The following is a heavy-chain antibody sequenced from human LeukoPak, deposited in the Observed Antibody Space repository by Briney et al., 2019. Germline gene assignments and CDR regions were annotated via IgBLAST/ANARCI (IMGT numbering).Heavy chain of an antibody. V-gene: IGHV3-23*01. Sequence: GGSLRLSCTASGFTFSAYAMMWVRQAPGKGPEWVSAIRGGGGSAFYADSVKGRFTISRDNSKYTLFLQMNSLRAEDTAVYYCARDRNGDYIGAFDMWGQGTMVTVSS. CDR3: ARDRNGDYIGAFDM. D-gene: IGHD4-17*01. CDR2: IRGGGGSA. J-gene: IGHJ3*02. CDR1: GFTFSAYA.